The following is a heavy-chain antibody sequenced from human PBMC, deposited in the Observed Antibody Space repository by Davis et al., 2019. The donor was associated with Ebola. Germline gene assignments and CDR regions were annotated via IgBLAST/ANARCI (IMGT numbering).Heavy chain of an antibody. CDR1: GGSISNYY. V-gene: IGHV4-59*01. D-gene: IGHD3-16*01. J-gene: IGHJ6*02. CDR2: IYYSGST. Sequence: PSETLSLTCTVSGGSISNYYWGWIRQPPGKGLEWIGYIYYSGSTNYNPSLKRRVTISVDTSKNQFSLNLTSVTAADTAVYYCASNRAATNYVWGGFDYYYGMDVWGQGTTVTVSS. CDR3: ASNRAATNYVWGGFDYYYGMDV.